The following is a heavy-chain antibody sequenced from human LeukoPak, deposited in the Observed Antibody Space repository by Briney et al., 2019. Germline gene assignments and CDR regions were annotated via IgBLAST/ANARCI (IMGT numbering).Heavy chain of an antibody. CDR3: AREADRDHCSGGSCYPGGWFDP. D-gene: IGHD2-15*01. CDR2: INTNTGNP. V-gene: IGHV7-4-1*02. J-gene: IGHJ5*02. CDR1: GYTFTSYA. Sequence: ASVKVSCKASGYTFTSYAMNWVRQAPGQGLEWMGWINTNTGNPTYAQGFTGRFVFSLDTSVSTAYLQISSLKAEDTAVYYCAREADRDHCSGGSCYPGGWFDPWGQGTLVTVSS.